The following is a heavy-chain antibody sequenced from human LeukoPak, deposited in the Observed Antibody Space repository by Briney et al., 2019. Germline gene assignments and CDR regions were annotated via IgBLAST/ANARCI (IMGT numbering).Heavy chain of an antibody. Sequence: ASVKVSCKASGGTFSSYAISWVRQAPGQGLEWMGRIIPILGIANYAQKFQGRVTITADKSTSTAYMELSSLRSEDTAVYYCASPPNYYDSSDPISGFDYWGQGTLVTVSS. CDR3: ASPPNYYDSSDPISGFDY. CDR2: IIPILGIA. V-gene: IGHV1-69*04. CDR1: GGTFSSYA. D-gene: IGHD3-22*01. J-gene: IGHJ4*02.